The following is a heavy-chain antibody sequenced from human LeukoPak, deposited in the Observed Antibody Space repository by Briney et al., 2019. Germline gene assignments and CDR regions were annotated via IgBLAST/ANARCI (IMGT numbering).Heavy chain of an antibody. CDR2: IDPNTGGT. J-gene: IGHJ4*02. V-gene: IGHV1-2*06. Sequence: ASVKVSCKTSGYTFTNYYIHWVRQAPGEGLEWMGRIDPNTGGTKSAKNFQGRVTMTRDTSISTAYMALSGLRSDDTAVYYCASLYDIVGTTVDYWGQGTLVTVSS. CDR1: GYTFTNYY. CDR3: ASLYDIVGTTVDY. D-gene: IGHD1-26*01.